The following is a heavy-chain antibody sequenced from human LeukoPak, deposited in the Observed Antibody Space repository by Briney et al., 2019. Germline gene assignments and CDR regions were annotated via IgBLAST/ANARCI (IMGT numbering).Heavy chain of an antibody. CDR1: GFTFSSYG. D-gene: IGHD5-18*01. CDR2: ISYDGSNK. J-gene: IGHJ3*02. Sequence: PGGSLRLSCAASGFTFSSYGIHWVRQAPGMGLEWVAVISYDGSNKYYADSVKGRFTISRDNSKNTLYLQMNSLRGEDTAVYYCAKGGYSYTDAFDIWGQGTMVTVSS. V-gene: IGHV3-30*18. CDR3: AKGGYSYTDAFDI.